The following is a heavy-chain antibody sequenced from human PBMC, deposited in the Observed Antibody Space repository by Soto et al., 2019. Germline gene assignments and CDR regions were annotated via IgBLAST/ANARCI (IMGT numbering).Heavy chain of an antibody. CDR3: AREPLSGYFDY. CDR2: IYYSGST. CDR1: GGSISSYY. J-gene: IGHJ4*02. Sequence: SETLSLTCTVSGGSISSYYWSWIRQPPGKGLEWIGYIYYSGSTNYNPSFKSRVTISVDTSKNQFSLKLSSVTAADTAVYYCAREPLSGYFDYWGQGTLVTVSS. V-gene: IGHV4-59*01.